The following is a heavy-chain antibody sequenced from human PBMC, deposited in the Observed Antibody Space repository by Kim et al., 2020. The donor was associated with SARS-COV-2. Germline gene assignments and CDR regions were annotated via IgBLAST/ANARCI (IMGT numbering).Heavy chain of an antibody. CDR3: GKEGWILSGGGYGMDV. Sequence: DSGKGRFTITRENSKNTLYLQMNSLRAEDTAVYYCGKEGWILSGGGYGMDVWGQGTTVTVSS. J-gene: IGHJ6*02. V-gene: IGHV3-23*01. D-gene: IGHD2-2*03.